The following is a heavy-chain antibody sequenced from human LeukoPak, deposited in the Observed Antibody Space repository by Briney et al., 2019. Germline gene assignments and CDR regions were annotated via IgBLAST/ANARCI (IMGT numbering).Heavy chain of an antibody. V-gene: IGHV3-30*03. Sequence: PGGSLRLSCAASGFTFSSYAMYWVRQAPGKGLEWVALISYDGSYQYSADSVKGRFTISRDNAKNSLYLQMTSLRDEDTAVYYCARGNYADYTSKFDCWGQGTLVSVSS. D-gene: IGHD4-17*01. CDR2: ISYDGSYQ. J-gene: IGHJ4*02. CDR3: ARGNYADYTSKFDC. CDR1: GFTFSSYA.